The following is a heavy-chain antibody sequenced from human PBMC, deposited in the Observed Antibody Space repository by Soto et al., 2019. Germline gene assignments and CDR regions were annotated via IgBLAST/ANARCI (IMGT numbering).Heavy chain of an antibody. CDR3: ARVESYYYGSGRPTERKNYYYYGMDV. Sequence: SETLSLTCTVSGGSISSGDYYWSWIRQPPGKGLEWIGYIYYSGSTYYNPSLKSRVTISVDTSKNQFSLKLSSVTAADTAVYYCARVESYYYGSGRPTERKNYYYYGMDVWGQGTTVTVSS. D-gene: IGHD3-10*01. V-gene: IGHV4-30-4*01. CDR1: GGSISSGDYY. CDR2: IYYSGST. J-gene: IGHJ6*02.